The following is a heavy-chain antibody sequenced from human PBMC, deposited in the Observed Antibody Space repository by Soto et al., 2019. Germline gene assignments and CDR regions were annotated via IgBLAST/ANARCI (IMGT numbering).Heavy chain of an antibody. V-gene: IGHV3-21*01. CDR2: ISSSSSYI. Sequence: GGSLRLSCAASGFTFSSYSMNWVRQAPGKGLEWVSSISSSSSYIYYADSVKGRFTISRDNAKNSLYLQMNSLRAEDTAVYYCARTMTTVLGPISAFDIWGQGTMVTVS. J-gene: IGHJ3*02. D-gene: IGHD4-4*01. CDR3: ARTMTTVLGPISAFDI. CDR1: GFTFSSYS.